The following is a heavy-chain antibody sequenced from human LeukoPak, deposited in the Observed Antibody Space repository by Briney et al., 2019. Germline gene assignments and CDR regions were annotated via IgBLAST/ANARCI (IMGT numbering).Heavy chain of an antibody. Sequence: QPGGSLRLSCAASGFTFSSYAMNWVRQAPGKGLEWVSGVSGTGSTTYYADSVKGRFTISRDNSKSTLYLHMTSLRAEDTAIYYCAKIWFGETLPSDYWGQGTLVTVSS. D-gene: IGHD3-10*01. J-gene: IGHJ4*02. CDR2: VSGTGSTT. CDR1: GFTFSSYA. V-gene: IGHV3-23*01. CDR3: AKIWFGETLPSDY.